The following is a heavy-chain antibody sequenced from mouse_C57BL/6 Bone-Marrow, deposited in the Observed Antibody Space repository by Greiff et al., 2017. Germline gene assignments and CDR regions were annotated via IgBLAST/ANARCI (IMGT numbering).Heavy chain of an antibody. CDR3: ARDCPWFAY. Sequence: EVMLVESGGGLVKPGGSLKLSCAASGFTFSDYGMHWVRQAPEKGLEWVAYISSGSSTIYYADTVKGRFTISIDNAKNTLFLQMTSLRSEDSAMYYCARDCPWFAYWGQGTLVTVSA. V-gene: IGHV5-17*01. CDR2: ISSGSSTI. CDR1: GFTFSDYG. J-gene: IGHJ3*01.